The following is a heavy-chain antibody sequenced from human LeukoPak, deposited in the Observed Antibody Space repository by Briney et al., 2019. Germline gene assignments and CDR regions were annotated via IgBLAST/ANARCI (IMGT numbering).Heavy chain of an antibody. V-gene: IGHV3-21*01. CDR1: GFTFNSYS. Sequence: GGSLRLSCAASGFTFNSYSMNWVRQAPGKGLEWVSSISSSSSYIYYADSVKGRFTISRDNAKNSLYLQMNSLRAEDTAVYYCARGFYDFWSGYYTYFDYWGQGTLVTVSS. CDR3: ARGFYDFWSGYYTYFDY. D-gene: IGHD3-3*01. J-gene: IGHJ4*02. CDR2: ISSSSSYI.